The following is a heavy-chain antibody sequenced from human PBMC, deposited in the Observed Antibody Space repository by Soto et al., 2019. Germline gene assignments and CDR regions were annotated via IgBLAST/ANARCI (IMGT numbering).Heavy chain of an antibody. CDR1: GYTFTSCG. CDR3: ARDGHGGYVSDFDY. J-gene: IGHJ4*02. Sequence: GASVKVSCKASGYTFTSCGISWVRQAPGQGLEWMGWISAYNGSTNYAQKLQGRVTMTTDTSTSTAYMELRSLRSDDTAVYYCARDGHGGYVSDFDYWGQGTLVTVSS. CDR2: ISAYNGST. D-gene: IGHD5-12*01. V-gene: IGHV1-18*01.